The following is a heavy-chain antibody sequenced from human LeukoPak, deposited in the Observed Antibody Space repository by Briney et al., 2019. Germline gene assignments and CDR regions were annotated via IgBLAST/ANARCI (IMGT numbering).Heavy chain of an antibody. CDR1: GFTFSSYG. J-gene: IGHJ4*02. CDR2: ISYDGSNK. CDR3: AKDPTTVTTFLDY. Sequence: PGRSLRLSCAASGFTFSSYGMHWVRQAPGKGLEWVAVISYDGSNKYYADSVKGRFTISRDNSKNTLYLQMNSLRAEDTAVYYCAKDPTTVTTFLDYWGRGTLVTVSS. V-gene: IGHV3-30*18. D-gene: IGHD4-17*01.